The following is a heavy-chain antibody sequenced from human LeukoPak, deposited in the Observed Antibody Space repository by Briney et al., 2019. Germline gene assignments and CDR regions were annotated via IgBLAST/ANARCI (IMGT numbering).Heavy chain of an antibody. J-gene: IGHJ4*02. CDR2: ISAYDGRT. V-gene: IGHV1-18*01. CDR3: ARDPSNTVGRYIYFDY. CDR1: GFAFNKHG. Sequence: ASVKVSCKASGFAFNKHGFSWVRQAPGHPPEWLGWISAYDGRTNFAQNLQGRLTLTTDTSTTTAYMEVRSLTSDDTGVYYCARDPSNTVGRYIYFDYWGQGTLVTV. D-gene: IGHD5-18*01.